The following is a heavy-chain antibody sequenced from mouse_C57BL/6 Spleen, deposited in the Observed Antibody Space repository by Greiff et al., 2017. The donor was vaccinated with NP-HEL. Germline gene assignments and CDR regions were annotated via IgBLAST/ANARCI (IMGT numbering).Heavy chain of an antibody. V-gene: IGHV5-6*01. Sequence: EVMLVESGGDLVKPGGSLKLSCAASGFTFSSYGMSWVRQTPDKRLEWVATISSGGSYTYYPDSVKGRFTISRDNAKNTLYLQMSSLKSEDTAMYYCAREGDYGYYFDYWGQGTTLTVSS. J-gene: IGHJ2*01. CDR1: GFTFSSYG. D-gene: IGHD2-4*01. CDR2: ISSGGSYT. CDR3: AREGDYGYYFDY.